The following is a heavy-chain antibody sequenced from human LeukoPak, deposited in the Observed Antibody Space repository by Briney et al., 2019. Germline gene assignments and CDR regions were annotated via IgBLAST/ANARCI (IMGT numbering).Heavy chain of an antibody. D-gene: IGHD6-6*01. CDR3: AKDRYSSSPSFDY. CDR1: GFTFSSYA. J-gene: IGHJ4*02. CDR2: ISYDGSNK. V-gene: IGHV3-30-3*01. Sequence: GGSLRLSCAASGFTFSSYAMHWVRQAPGEGLEWVAVISYDGSNKYYADSVKGRFTISRDNSKNTLYLQMNSLRAEDTAVYYCAKDRYSSSPSFDYWGQGTLVTVSS.